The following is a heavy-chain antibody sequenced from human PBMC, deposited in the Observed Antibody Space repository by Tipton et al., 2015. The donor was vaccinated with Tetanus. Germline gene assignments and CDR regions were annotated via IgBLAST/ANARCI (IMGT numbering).Heavy chain of an antibody. CDR1: GGSISGHY. CDR2: MYFSGSI. V-gene: IGHV4-4*07. Sequence: TLSLTCTISGGSISGHYWNWIRQPAGKGLEWIGRMYFSGSIRYNPSLKSRVTMSADTSKNQLSLRLSSVTAADTAVYFCARHPPPYYYGSGSYLDYWGQGTPVTVSS. CDR3: ARHPPPYYYGSGSYLDY. D-gene: IGHD3-10*01. J-gene: IGHJ4*02.